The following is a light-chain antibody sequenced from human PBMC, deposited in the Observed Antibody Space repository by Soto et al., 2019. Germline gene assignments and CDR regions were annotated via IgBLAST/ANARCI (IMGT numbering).Light chain of an antibody. V-gene: IGLV1-40*01. CDR1: GSNIGAGYD. CDR3: QSYDSSLNGWV. CDR2: GDN. J-gene: IGLJ3*02. Sequence: QSVLTQPPSVSGAPGQRVTISCTGSGSNIGAGYDVYWYHHLPGTAPKLLITGDNNRPSGVPERFSGSKSGTSASLAITGLQAEDEADYYCQSYDSSLNGWVFGGGTKVTVL.